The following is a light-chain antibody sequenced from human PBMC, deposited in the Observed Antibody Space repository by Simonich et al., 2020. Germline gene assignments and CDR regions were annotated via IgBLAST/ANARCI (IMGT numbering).Light chain of an antibody. V-gene: IGLV2-23*01. CDR3: CSYAGSSTWV. Sequence: SALTPPSPVSWAPGQSITLSCTGTSSAVGGYNLVSWYQQHPGKTPKLMIYEGSKRPSGGSNRFSGSKSGNTASLTISGLQAEDEADYYCCSYAGSSTWVFGGGTKLTVL. J-gene: IGLJ3*02. CDR1: SSAVGGYNL. CDR2: EGS.